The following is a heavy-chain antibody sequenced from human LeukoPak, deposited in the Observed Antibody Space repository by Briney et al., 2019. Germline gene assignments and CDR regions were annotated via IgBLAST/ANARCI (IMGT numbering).Heavy chain of an antibody. D-gene: IGHD3-22*01. CDR1: GFTFTDYS. CDR3: ARCPEFYYDSSGYPAGGTYDI. J-gene: IGHJ3*02. V-gene: IGHV3-11*01. Sequence: GGSLRLSCAASGFTFTDYSLSWIRRAPGKGLDWISHISGSGTVYYAESVKGRFTISRDNGKNSLYLQMNSLRAEDTAVYYCARCPEFYYDSSGYPAGGTYDIWGQGTAVTVSS. CDR2: ISGSGTV.